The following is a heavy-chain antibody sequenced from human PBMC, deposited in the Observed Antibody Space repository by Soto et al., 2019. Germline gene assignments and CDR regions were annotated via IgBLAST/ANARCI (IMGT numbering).Heavy chain of an antibody. CDR3: ATSNWFDP. CDR1: GGAISSSGYY. V-gene: IGHV4-39*01. J-gene: IGHJ5*02. Sequence: QLQLQESGPGLVEPSETLSLTCTVSGGAISSSGYYWGWIRRPPGKGLEWIGTIYYSGSTYYNPSLKSRVNISVDTSKNQFSLKLSSVTAADTAVYYCATSNWFDPWGQGTLVTVSS. CDR2: IYYSGST.